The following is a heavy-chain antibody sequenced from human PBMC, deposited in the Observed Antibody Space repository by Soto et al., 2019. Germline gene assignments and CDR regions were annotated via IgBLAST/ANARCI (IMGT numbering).Heavy chain of an antibody. CDR3: ARGCSGGTNCFYFDF. D-gene: IGHD1-7*01. J-gene: IGHJ4*02. V-gene: IGHV3-30*03. CDR2: IANDGSYA. CDR1: GFTFGNFG. Sequence: QVQLVESGGGVVQPGRSLRLSCAASGFTFGNFGMHWVRQAPGKGLEWVADIANDGSYAYYADSVKGRFTVSRDNSKKTLSLQRTSVRAEDTAVYYCARGCSGGTNCFYFDFWGQGILVTVSS.